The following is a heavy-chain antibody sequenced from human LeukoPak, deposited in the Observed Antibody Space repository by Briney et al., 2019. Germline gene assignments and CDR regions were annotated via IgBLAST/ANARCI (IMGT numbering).Heavy chain of an antibody. V-gene: IGHV4-39*01. CDR1: GGSISSSSYY. J-gene: IGHJ4*02. Sequence: SETLPLTCTVSGGSISSSSYYWGWIRQPPGKGLEWIGSIYYSGSTYYNPSLKSRVTISVDTSKNQFSLKLSSVTAADTAVYYCATWRTAKTGFDYWGQGTLVTVSS. D-gene: IGHD1-1*01. CDR3: ATWRTAKTGFDY. CDR2: IYYSGST.